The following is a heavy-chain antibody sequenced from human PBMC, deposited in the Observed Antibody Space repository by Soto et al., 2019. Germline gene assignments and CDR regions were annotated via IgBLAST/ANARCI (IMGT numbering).Heavy chain of an antibody. CDR3: ARVRGNTMIVVGTDAFDI. V-gene: IGHV4-39*01. J-gene: IGHJ3*02. Sequence: SETLSLTCTVSGGSISSGGYYWSWIRQHPGKGLEWIGYIYYSGSTYYNPSLKSRVTISVDTSKNQFSLKLSSVTAADTAVYYCARVRGNTMIVVGTDAFDIWGQGTMVTVSS. D-gene: IGHD3-22*01. CDR2: IYYSGST. CDR1: GGSISSGGYY.